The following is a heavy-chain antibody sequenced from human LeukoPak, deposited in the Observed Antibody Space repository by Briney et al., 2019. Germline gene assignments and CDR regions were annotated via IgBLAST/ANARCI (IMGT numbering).Heavy chain of an antibody. D-gene: IGHD4-23*01. V-gene: IGHV4-59*01. Sequence: SETLSLTCTVSGGSMNNYYWSWIRQAPGKGLEWIGYISDSGSTNYNPSLRSRVTISVDTSKNQFSLKLSSVTAADTALCYCARVGGTNYYHYGMDVWGQGTTVTVSS. CDR3: ARVGGTNYYHYGMDV. CDR1: GGSMNNYY. CDR2: ISDSGST. J-gene: IGHJ6*02.